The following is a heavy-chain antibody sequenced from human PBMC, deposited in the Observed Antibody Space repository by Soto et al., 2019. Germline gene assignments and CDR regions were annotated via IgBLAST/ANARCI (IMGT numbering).Heavy chain of an antibody. D-gene: IGHD2-21*02. Sequence: SVTLSLTCTVSGGSISRYYWSWIRQPPGKGLEWIGYMYNTGRTVYNPSFKSRVTISVDTSKNQFSLQLDSVTAADTAVYYCARDLWGYCGTDCYPLDVWGQGTTVTVSS. CDR3: ARDLWGYCGTDCYPLDV. V-gene: IGHV4-59*01. CDR2: MYNTGRT. J-gene: IGHJ6*02. CDR1: GGSISRYY.